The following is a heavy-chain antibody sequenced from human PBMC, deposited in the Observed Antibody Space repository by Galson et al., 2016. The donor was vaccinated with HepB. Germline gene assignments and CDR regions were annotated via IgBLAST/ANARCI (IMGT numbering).Heavy chain of an antibody. CDR3: ARERRQQWPDYYYCGLDV. J-gene: IGHJ6*02. V-gene: IGHV1-18*04. Sequence: SVTVSCKASGYTFTNYGISWMRKAPGQGLEWIGWISTNTGRTNYAQKLQDRVTMTTDTPTSTAYMKLGSLRYDDTAVHYCARERRQQWPDYYYCGLDVWGHGTTVIVSS. D-gene: IGHD6-19*01. CDR1: GYTFTNYG. CDR2: ISTNTGRT.